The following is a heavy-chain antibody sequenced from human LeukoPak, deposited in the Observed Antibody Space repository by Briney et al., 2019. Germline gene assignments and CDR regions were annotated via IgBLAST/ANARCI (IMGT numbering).Heavy chain of an antibody. CDR3: ARWSHVSGRWFLDN. CDR1: GFSFDNYW. CDR2: INEDGSKI. J-gene: IGHJ4*02. Sequence: GGSLRLSCEASGFSFDNYWMTWVRQAPGKGLELVADINEDGSKIYSLDSVKGRFTISRDNAKNSLSLQLNTLRAEDTAVYYCARWSHVSGRWFLDNWGRGTLVSVSS. D-gene: IGHD3-10*01. V-gene: IGHV3-7*05.